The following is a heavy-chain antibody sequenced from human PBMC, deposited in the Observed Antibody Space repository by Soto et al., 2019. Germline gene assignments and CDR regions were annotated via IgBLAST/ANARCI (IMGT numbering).Heavy chain of an antibody. D-gene: IGHD3-22*01. CDR3: ASHYYDSSGYNYYCGMDV. Sequence: QVPLVQSGAEVKKPGSSVKVSCKASGGTFSSYAISWVRQAPGQGLEWMGGIIPMFGTADYAQKFQGRVTITADESTSTAYMELSSLRSEDTAVYYCASHYYDSSGYNYYCGMDVWGQGTTVTVSS. V-gene: IGHV1-69*12. CDR2: IIPMFGTA. J-gene: IGHJ6*02. CDR1: GGTFSSYA.